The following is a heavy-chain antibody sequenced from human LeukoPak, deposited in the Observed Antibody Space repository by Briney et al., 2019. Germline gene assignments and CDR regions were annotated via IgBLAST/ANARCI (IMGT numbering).Heavy chain of an antibody. J-gene: IGHJ4*02. D-gene: IGHD1/OR15-1a*01. CDR3: ARWGNNKILDY. CDR1: GLSFGSHG. V-gene: IGHV3-33*01. Sequence: GGSLRLSCVASGLSFGSHGMHWVRQAPGRGLEWVAVIWYDASNKYYADSVKGRFTISRDNSKNTLALQMNSLRAEDTAVYYCARWGNNKILDYWGQGTLVTVSS. CDR2: IWYDASNK.